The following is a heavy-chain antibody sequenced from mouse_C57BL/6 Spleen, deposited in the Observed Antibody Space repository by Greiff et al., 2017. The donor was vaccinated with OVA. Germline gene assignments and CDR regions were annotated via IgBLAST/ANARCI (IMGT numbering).Heavy chain of an antibody. CDR1: GYTFTGYW. CDR2: ILPGSGRP. Sequence: VQLQQSGAELMKPGASVKLSCKATGYTFTGYWIEWVKQRPGHGLEWIGEILPGSGRPNYNEKFKGKATFTAATSANTAYMQLSSLTTEDAAIYYCASFPAYWGQGTLVTVSA. V-gene: IGHV1-9*01. CDR3: ASFPAY. J-gene: IGHJ3*01.